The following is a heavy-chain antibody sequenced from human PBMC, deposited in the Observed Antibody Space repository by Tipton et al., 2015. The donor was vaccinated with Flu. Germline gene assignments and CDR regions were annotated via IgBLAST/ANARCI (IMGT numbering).Heavy chain of an antibody. CDR2: IYYSGST. J-gene: IGHJ5*02. CDR3: ARDPPYYDFFWFDP. CDR1: GGSISSSSYY. V-gene: IGHV4-39*07. D-gene: IGHD3-3*01. Sequence: TLSLTCTVSGGSISSSSYYWGWIRQPPGKGLEWIGSIYYSGSTYYNPSLKSRVTISVDTSKNQFSLKLSSVTAADTAVYYCARDPPYYDFFWFDPWGQGTLVTVSS.